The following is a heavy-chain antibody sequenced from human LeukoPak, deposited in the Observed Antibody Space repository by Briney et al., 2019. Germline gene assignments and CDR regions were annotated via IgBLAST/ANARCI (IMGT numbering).Heavy chain of an antibody. D-gene: IGHD2-2*01. CDR1: GYTFTDYY. Sequence: GGSVKVSCMASGYTFTDYYMHWVRQAPGQGFGCVGWINPNDGDTNNAQKFQGRVTMTRDTSISTAHMEVSRLRSDDAAVYYCARANFLYCSSSTCLFDYWGQGTLVTVSS. V-gene: IGHV1-2*02. CDR2: INPNDGDT. J-gene: IGHJ4*02. CDR3: ARANFLYCSSSTCLFDY.